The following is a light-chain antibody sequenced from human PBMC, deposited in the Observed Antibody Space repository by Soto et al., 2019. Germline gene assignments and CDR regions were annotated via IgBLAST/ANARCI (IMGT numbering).Light chain of an antibody. CDR2: SAS. V-gene: IGKV3-15*01. Sequence: EIVMTQSPATLSVFPGERATLSCRASQSVGSDLAWYQQKPGQAPRLLIYSASTRATGVPARFSGSGSGTEFTLTISSLQSEDFAVYYCQQFNNWHTFGQGTKLEIK. J-gene: IGKJ2*01. CDR1: QSVGSD. CDR3: QQFNNWHT.